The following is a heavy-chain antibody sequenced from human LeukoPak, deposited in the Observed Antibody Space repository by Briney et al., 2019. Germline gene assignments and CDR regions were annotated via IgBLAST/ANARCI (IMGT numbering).Heavy chain of an antibody. Sequence: PGGSLRLSCAASGFTFDDYAMHWVRQAPGKGLEWVSGISWNSGSIGYADSVKGRFTISRDNAKNSLYLQMNSLRAEDTALYYCAKVFYCSSTSCSDYFDYWGQGTLVTVSS. CDR2: ISWNSGSI. D-gene: IGHD2-2*01. J-gene: IGHJ4*02. V-gene: IGHV3-9*01. CDR3: AKVFYCSSTSCSDYFDY. CDR1: GFTFDDYA.